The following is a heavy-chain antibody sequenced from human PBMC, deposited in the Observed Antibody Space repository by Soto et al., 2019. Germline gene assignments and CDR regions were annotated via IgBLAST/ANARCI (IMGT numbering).Heavy chain of an antibody. CDR1: AYTFTRYG. CDR3: AKNGQPPYYYYGLDV. V-gene: IGHV1-18*01. D-gene: IGHD2-8*01. CDR2: ISGYNGDT. J-gene: IGHJ6*02. Sequence: QGHLVQSGAEVKKPGTSVKVSCKASAYTFTRYGISWVRQAPGQGLEWMGWISGYNGDTNYAQNLQGRLTMTIDTSTSTTYMELRSLTSDDTAVYYCAKNGQPPYYYYGLDVWGQGTTVTVSS.